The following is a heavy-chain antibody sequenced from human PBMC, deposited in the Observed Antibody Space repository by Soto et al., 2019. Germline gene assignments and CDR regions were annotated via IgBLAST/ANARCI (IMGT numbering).Heavy chain of an antibody. D-gene: IGHD1-1*01. Sequence: QPGGSLRLSCAASGFTFSSYWMSWVRQAPGKGLEWVANIKQDGSEKYYVDSVKGRFTISRDNAKNSLYLQMNSLRAEDTAVYYCARGGAAERIRPHYYYGMDVWGQGTTVTVSS. CDR3: ARGGAAERIRPHYYYGMDV. J-gene: IGHJ6*02. V-gene: IGHV3-7*01. CDR2: IKQDGSEK. CDR1: GFTFSSYW.